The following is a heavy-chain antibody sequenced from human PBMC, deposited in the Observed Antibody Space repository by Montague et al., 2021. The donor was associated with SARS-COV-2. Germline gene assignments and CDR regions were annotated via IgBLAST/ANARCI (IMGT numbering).Heavy chain of an antibody. J-gene: IGHJ4*02. Sequence: SETLSLTCTVTGGPISGSSDYWGWIRQSPGKGLEWIASVDYSGNTYYSPSLKSRLTISVDTSKNQFSLKLHSVTAADTALYYCARREYSYGWGDWGQGTLVTVSS. CDR3: ARREYSYGWGD. CDR1: GGPISGSSDY. CDR2: VDYSGNT. D-gene: IGHD5-18*01. V-gene: IGHV4-39*01.